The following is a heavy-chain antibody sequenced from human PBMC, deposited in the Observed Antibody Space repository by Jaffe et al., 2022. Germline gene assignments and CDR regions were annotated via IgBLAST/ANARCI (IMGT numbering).Heavy chain of an antibody. CDR3: AKDRDTADLDAFDI. CDR2: IRYDGSNK. D-gene: IGHD2-21*01. J-gene: IGHJ3*02. V-gene: IGHV3-30*02. Sequence: QVQLVESGGGVVQPGGSLRLSCAASGFTFSSYGMHWVRQAPGKGLEWVAFIRYDGSNKYYADSVKGRFTISRDNSKNTLYLQMNSLRAEDTAVYYCAKDRDTADLDAFDIWGQGTMVTVSS. CDR1: GFTFSSYG.